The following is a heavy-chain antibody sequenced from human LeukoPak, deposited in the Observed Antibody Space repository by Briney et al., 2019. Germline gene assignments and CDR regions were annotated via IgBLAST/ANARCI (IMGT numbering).Heavy chain of an antibody. CDR2: ISSSSNYI. CDR3: ARDDSSGYYYRVLGY. D-gene: IGHD3-22*01. CDR1: GFSFSSAW. V-gene: IGHV3-21*01. Sequence: GGSLRLSCAASGFSFSSAWMSWVRQAPGKGLEWVSSISSSSNYIYYADSVKGRFTISRDNAKNSLYLQMNSLRAEDTAVYYCARDDSSGYYYRVLGYWGQGTLVTVSS. J-gene: IGHJ4*02.